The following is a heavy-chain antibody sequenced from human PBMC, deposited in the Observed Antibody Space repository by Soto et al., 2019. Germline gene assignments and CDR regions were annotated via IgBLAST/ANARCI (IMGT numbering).Heavy chain of an antibody. Sequence: AGSMRLSCAASGFTFSSYAMSWVRQAQGKGLEWVSAISGSGGSTYYADSVKGRFTISRDNSKNTLYLQMNSLRAEDTAVYYCAKDRPTTGYLDYWGQGTLVTVSS. CDR1: GFTFSSYA. CDR3: AKDRPTTGYLDY. V-gene: IGHV3-23*01. CDR2: ISGSGGST. D-gene: IGHD6-13*01. J-gene: IGHJ4*02.